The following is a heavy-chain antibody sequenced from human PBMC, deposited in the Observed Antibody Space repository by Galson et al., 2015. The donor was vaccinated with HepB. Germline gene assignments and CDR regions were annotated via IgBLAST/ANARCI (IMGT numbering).Heavy chain of an antibody. CDR3: ARLVVAIGGGFDY. J-gene: IGHJ4*02. Sequence: SVKVSCKASGYTFTSYAMHWVRQAPGQRLEWMGWINAGNGNTKYSQKFQGRVTITRDTSASTAYMELSSLRSEDTAVYYCARLVVAIGGGFDYWGQGTLVTVSS. CDR1: GYTFTSYA. D-gene: IGHD2-2*01. CDR2: INAGNGNT. V-gene: IGHV1-3*01.